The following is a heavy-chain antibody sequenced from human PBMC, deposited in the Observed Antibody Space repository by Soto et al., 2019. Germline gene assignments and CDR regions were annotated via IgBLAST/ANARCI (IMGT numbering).Heavy chain of an antibody. CDR1: GSSISSYY. J-gene: IGHJ4*02. D-gene: IGHD4-17*01. Sequence: ETLSLTCSISGSSISSYYWSWIRQPPGKGLEWIGYIYYIGYTNYNPSLKSRVTISVDTSKNQFSPRLSSVTAADTAIYYCATQDSYGDYHFEYWGQGTLVTVSS. CDR2: IYYIGYT. CDR3: ATQDSYGDYHFEY. V-gene: IGHV4-59*08.